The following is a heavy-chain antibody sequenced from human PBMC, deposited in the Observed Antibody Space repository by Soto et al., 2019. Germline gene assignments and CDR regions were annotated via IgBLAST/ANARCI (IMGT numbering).Heavy chain of an antibody. D-gene: IGHD6-19*01. V-gene: IGHV4-59*01. CDR3: ARDISGRRWFDP. Sequence: SETLCLTCTVSGGSISNFYWSWIRQPPGKGLEWIGYIYYSGSTNYNPSLKSRVTISVDTSKNHFSLKLSSVTAADTAVYYCARDISGRRWFDPWGQGTLVTVSS. CDR1: GGSISNFY. CDR2: IYYSGST. J-gene: IGHJ5*02.